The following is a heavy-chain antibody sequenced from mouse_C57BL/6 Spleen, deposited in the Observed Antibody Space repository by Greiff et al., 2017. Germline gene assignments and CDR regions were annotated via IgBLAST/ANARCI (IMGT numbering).Heavy chain of an antibody. D-gene: IGHD2-3*01. CDR2: IYPGDGDT. Sequence: QVQLQQSGPELVQPGASVKISCKASGYAFSSSWMNWVKQRPGKGLEWIGRIYPGDGDTNYNGKFKGKATLTADKSSSTAYMQLSSLTSEDSAVYCCARGWLLGGFDVWGTGTTVTVSS. J-gene: IGHJ1*03. CDR3: ARGWLLGGFDV. CDR1: GYAFSSSW. V-gene: IGHV1-82*01.